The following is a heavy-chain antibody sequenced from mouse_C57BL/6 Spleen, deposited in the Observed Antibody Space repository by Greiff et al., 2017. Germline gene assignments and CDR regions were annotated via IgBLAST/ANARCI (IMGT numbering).Heavy chain of an antibody. CDR3: ARSHYYGSVYAMDY. CDR1: GFTFTDYY. J-gene: IGHJ4*01. CDR2: IRNKANGYTT. Sequence: EVHLVESGGGLVQPGGSLSLSCAASGFTFTDYYMSWVRQPPGKALEWLGFIRNKANGYTTEYSASVKGRFTISRDNSQSILYLQMNALRAEDSATYYCARSHYYGSVYAMDYWGQGTLVTVSS. D-gene: IGHD1-1*01. V-gene: IGHV7-3*01.